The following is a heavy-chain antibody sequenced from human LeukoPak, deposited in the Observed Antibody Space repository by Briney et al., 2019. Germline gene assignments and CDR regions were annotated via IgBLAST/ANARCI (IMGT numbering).Heavy chain of an antibody. D-gene: IGHD3-22*01. CDR1: GYTFMSYG. V-gene: IGHV1-18*01. CDR2: ISVYNGNT. Sequence: EASVKVSCKASGYTFMSYGIAWVRQAPGQGLEWMGWISVYNGNTNYAQKFQGRVTMTIDTSTSTAYMELRSLRSDDTAVYYCARDRSDSSGYANWGQGTLVTVSS. J-gene: IGHJ4*02. CDR3: ARDRSDSSGYAN.